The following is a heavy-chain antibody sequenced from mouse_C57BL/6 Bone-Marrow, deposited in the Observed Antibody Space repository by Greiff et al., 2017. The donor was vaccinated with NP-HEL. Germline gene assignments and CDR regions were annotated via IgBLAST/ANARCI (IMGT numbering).Heavy chain of an antibody. J-gene: IGHJ4*01. CDR3: ARHYYGSSYDYAMDY. CDR2: IWSDGST. CDR1: GFSLTSYG. D-gene: IGHD1-1*01. Sequence: VKLMESGPGLVAPSQSLSITCTVSGFSLTSYGVHWVRQPPGKGLEWLVVIWSDGSTTYNSALKSRLSISKDNSKSQVFLKMNSLQTDDTAMYYCARHYYGSSYDYAMDYWGQGTSVTVSS. V-gene: IGHV2-6-1*01.